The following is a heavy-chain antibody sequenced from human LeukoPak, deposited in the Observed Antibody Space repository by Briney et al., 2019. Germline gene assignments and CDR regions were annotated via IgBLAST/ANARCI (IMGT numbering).Heavy chain of an antibody. CDR2: INAGNGNT. CDR1: GYTFTSYA. CDR3: ARLKYCTNGVCYAGFDY. V-gene: IGHV1-3*01. Sequence: ASVKVSCKTSGYTFTSYAMHWVRQAPGQRLEWMGWINAGNGNTKYSQKFQGRVTITRDTSADTAYMELSSLRSEDTAVYYCARLKYCTNGVCYAGFDYWGQGTLVTVSS. J-gene: IGHJ4*02. D-gene: IGHD2-8*01.